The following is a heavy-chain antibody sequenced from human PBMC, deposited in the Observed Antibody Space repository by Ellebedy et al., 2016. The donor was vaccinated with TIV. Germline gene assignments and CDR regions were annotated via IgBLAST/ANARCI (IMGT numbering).Heavy chain of an antibody. D-gene: IGHD5-24*01. V-gene: IGHV3-74*01. CDR1: GFTFSSYW. Sequence: GESLKISCAASGFTFSSYWMHWVRQAPGKGLVWVSRINSDGSSTSHADSVKGRVTVSRDNASKTLYLQLNSLRAEDTAVYYCAREMATLGYYYGLDVWGQGTTVTVSS. CDR3: AREMATLGYYYGLDV. CDR2: INSDGSST. J-gene: IGHJ6*02.